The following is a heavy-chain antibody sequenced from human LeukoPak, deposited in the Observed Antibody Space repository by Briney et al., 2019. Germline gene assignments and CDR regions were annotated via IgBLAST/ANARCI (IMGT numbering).Heavy chain of an antibody. CDR2: ISGSGYNT. CDR3: AKGAEEGVVITSVYYYYMDV. D-gene: IGHD3-22*01. Sequence: GGSLRLSCAASGVTFSRHGMSWVRQAPGKGLEWVSTISGSGYNTYYAESVMGRFTISRDNSKNTMYLQMNSLRAEDTAVYYRAKGAEEGVVITSVYYYYMDVWGKGTTVTISS. V-gene: IGHV3-23*01. J-gene: IGHJ6*03. CDR1: GVTFSRHG.